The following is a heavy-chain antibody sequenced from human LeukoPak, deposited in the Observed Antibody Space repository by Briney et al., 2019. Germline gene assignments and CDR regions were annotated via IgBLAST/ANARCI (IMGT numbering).Heavy chain of an antibody. CDR1: GFTFDDYA. V-gene: IGHV3-9*01. CDR2: ISWNSGSI. J-gene: IGHJ4*02. Sequence: PGGSLRLSCAASGFTFDDYAMHWVRQAPGKGLEWVSGISWNSGSIGYADSVKGRFTISRDSAKNSLYLQMNSLRAEDTALYYCAKDISGEQWLVYDYWGQGTLVTVSS. D-gene: IGHD6-19*01. CDR3: AKDISGEQWLVYDY.